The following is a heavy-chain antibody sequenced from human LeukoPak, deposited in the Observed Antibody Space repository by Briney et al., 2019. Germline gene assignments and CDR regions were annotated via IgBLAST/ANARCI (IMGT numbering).Heavy chain of an antibody. J-gene: IGHJ4*02. V-gene: IGHV4-34*01. CDR3: ARGPMHGPRYYFDY. CDR1: GGSFSGYY. Sequence: PSETLSLTCAVYGGSFSGYYWSWIRQPPGKGLEWIGEINHSGSTNYNPSLKSRVTISVDTSKDQSSLKLSSVTAADTAVYYCARGPMHGPRYYFDYWGQGTLVTVSS. CDR2: INHSGST.